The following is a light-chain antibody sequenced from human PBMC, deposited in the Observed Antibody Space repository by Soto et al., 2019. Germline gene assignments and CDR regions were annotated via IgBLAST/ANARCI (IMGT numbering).Light chain of an antibody. CDR1: SSDIGGYNF. Sequence: QSVLTQPASVSGSPGQSITISCTGTSSDIGGYNFVSWYQHHPGKAPKLMIYEVNNRPSGVSSRFSGSKSGNTASLTISGLQTEDEADYYCCSYAGSYIQYVFGTGTKVTVL. J-gene: IGLJ1*01. CDR3: CSYAGSYIQYV. CDR2: EVN. V-gene: IGLV2-14*01.